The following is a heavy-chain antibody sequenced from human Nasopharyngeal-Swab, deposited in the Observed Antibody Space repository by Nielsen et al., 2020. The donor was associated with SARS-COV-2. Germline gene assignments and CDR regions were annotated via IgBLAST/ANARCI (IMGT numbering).Heavy chain of an antibody. V-gene: IGHV3-48*03. CDR3: ARGDDSSGFSITLDY. D-gene: IGHD3-22*01. Sequence: GESLKISCAASGFTFSSYEMNWVRQAPGKGLEWVSYISGSGSTIYYADSVKGRFTISRDNAKNSLYLQMNSLRAEDTAVYYCARGDDSSGFSITLDYWGQATLVTVSS. J-gene: IGHJ4*02. CDR2: ISGSGSTI. CDR1: GFTFSSYE.